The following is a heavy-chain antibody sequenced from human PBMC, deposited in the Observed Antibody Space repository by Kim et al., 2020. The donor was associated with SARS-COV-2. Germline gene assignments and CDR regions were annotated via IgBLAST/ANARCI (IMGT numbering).Heavy chain of an antibody. CDR3: AKDISREAWFGELSGGYFDY. V-gene: IGHV3-43*02. CDR2: ISGDGGST. D-gene: IGHD3-10*01. CDR1: GFTFDDYA. J-gene: IGHJ4*02. Sequence: GGSLRLSCAASGFTFDDYAMHWVRQAPGKGLEWVSLISGDGGSTYYADSVKGRFTISRDNSKNSLYLQMNSLRTEDTALYYCAKDISREAWFGELSGGYFDYWGQGTLVTVSS.